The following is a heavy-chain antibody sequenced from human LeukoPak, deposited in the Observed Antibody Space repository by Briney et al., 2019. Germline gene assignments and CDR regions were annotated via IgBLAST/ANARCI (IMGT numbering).Heavy chain of an antibody. V-gene: IGHV3-30*03. CDR2: ISYDGSNK. J-gene: IGHJ5*02. CDR3: ARGTKGNWFDP. CDR1: GFTFSSYG. D-gene: IGHD1-1*01. Sequence: PGGSLRLSCAASGFTFSSYGMHWVRQAPGKGLEWVAVISYDGSNKYYADSVKGRFTISRDNSKNTLYLQMNSLRAEDTAVYYCARGTKGNWFDPWGQGTLVTVSS.